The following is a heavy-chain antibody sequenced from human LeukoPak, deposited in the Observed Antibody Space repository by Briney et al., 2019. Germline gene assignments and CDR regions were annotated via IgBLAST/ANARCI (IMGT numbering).Heavy chain of an antibody. CDR3: TRDRRDGYNDGYFSL. V-gene: IGHV3-49*04. J-gene: IGHJ2*01. CDR2: IRSKSYSETT. D-gene: IGHD5-24*01. Sequence: PGGSLRLSCTASGFSIAEYAMTWVRQAPGGGLEWLGFIRSKSYSETTQFAASVRGRFTISRDDSNSVTYLQMNSLKIEDTAVYFCTRDRRDGYNDGYFSLWGRGTLVTVSS. CDR1: GFSIAEYA.